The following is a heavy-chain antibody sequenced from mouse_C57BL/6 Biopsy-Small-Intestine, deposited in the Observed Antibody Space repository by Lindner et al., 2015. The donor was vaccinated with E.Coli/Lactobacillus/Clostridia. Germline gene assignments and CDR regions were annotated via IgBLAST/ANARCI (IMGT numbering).Heavy chain of an antibody. CDR2: VIPVLGVA. D-gene: IGHD4-1*01. CDR3: ATGVSAFAF. J-gene: IGHJ3*01. V-gene: IGHV1S26*01. Sequence: SVKVSCKASEGTFNNYTIHWVRQAPGQGLEWMGRVIPVLGVAHYARRFQGRVTIIADKSTTTAYLDLNTLRSDDSAVYYCATGVSAFAFWGQGTVVTVS. CDR1: EGTFNNYT.